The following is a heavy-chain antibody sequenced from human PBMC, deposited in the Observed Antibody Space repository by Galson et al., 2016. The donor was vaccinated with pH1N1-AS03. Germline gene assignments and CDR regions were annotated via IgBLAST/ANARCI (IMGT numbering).Heavy chain of an antibody. CDR2: IYPGDSDT. CDR3: ARRGHCTGISCYDLDS. CDR1: GDSFNTYW. J-gene: IGHJ4*02. D-gene: IGHD2-2*01. V-gene: IGHV5-51*03. Sequence: QSGAEVKKPGESLKISCKGSGDSFNTYWIGWVRQMPGKGLEWMGIIYPGDSDTRYSPSFQGHVTISADASISTAYLQWSSLKASDTAIYYCARRGHCTGISCYDLDSWGQGTIVTVSS.